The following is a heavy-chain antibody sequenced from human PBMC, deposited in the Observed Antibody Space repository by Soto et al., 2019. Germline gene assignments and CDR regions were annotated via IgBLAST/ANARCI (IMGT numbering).Heavy chain of an antibody. D-gene: IGHD2-15*01. CDR1: GFAFSSYA. CDR3: AKRRGAGGHFDY. J-gene: IGHJ4*02. CDR2: VSIGGST. V-gene: IGHV3-23*01. Sequence: DVQLLESGGGLVQPEGSLTLSCAASGFAFSSYAMGWLRQGPGKGLEWVAVVSIGGSTHYADSVRGRFTISRDNSKNTLSLQMNSLTAEDTAVYFCAKRRGAGGHFDYWGQGALVTVSS.